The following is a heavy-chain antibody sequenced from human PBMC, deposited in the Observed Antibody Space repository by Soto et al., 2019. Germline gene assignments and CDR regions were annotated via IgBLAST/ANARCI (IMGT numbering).Heavy chain of an antibody. CDR2: ISSSSSTI. D-gene: IGHD3-10*01. Sequence: GGSLRLSCAASGFTFSSYSMNWVRQAPGKGLEWVSYISSSSSTIYYADSVKGRFTISRDNAKNSLYLQMNSLRDEDTAVYYCARGEKKDDGSAFDIWGQGTMVTVSS. V-gene: IGHV3-48*02. CDR3: ARGEKKDDGSAFDI. CDR1: GFTFSSYS. J-gene: IGHJ3*02.